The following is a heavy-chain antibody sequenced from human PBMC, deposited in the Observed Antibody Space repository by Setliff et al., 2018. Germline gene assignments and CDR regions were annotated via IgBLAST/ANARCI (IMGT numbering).Heavy chain of an antibody. V-gene: IGHV4-39*01. Sequence: PSETLSLTCTVSGDSISSTSYQWGWVRQPPGKGLEWIGSIYYTGTAYYHPSLKSRVTISVDTSKNQFSLQVTSLDATDTALYFCARHEFVGGYYGSVTYRHFDYWGQGSLGTAPQ. CDR2: IYYTGTA. CDR3: ARHEFVGGYYGSVTYRHFDY. D-gene: IGHD3-10*01. CDR1: GDSISSTSYQ. J-gene: IGHJ4*02.